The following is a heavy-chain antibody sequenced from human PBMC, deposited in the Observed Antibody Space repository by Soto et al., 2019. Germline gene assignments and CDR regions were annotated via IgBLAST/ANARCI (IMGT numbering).Heavy chain of an antibody. V-gene: IGHV4-31*03. CDR1: GDSIGGVGY. CDR3: ARSGVTGIVIPSHWFDP. D-gene: IGHD2-21*02. CDR2: ISPSGST. J-gene: IGHJ5*02. Sequence: SETLSLTCTVSGDSIGGVGYWSWIRQFPGRGLEWIGCISPSGSTYYNPALNNRISLSLDTSQNQFSLKLLSVTAADTAIYYCARSGVTGIVIPSHWFDPWGQGTLVTVSS.